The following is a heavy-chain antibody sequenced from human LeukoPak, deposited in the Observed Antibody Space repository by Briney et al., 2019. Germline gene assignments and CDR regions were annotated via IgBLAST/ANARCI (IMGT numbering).Heavy chain of an antibody. CDR2: IYSGGST. CDR1: GFTVSSNY. J-gene: IGHJ4*02. Sequence: GGSLRLSCAASGFTVSSNYMSWVRQAPGKGLEWVSVIYSGGSTYYADSVKGRFTISRDNSKSTLYLQMNSLRVEDTAVYYCASWPVGWYGEDSWGQGTLVTVSS. V-gene: IGHV3-66*01. CDR3: ASWPVGWYGEDS. D-gene: IGHD6-19*01.